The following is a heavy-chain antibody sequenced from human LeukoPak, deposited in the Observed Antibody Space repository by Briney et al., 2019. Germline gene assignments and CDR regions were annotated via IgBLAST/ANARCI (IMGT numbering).Heavy chain of an antibody. CDR3: ARLELFSSSWYDY. D-gene: IGHD6-13*01. CDR1: GFTFSSYS. J-gene: IGHJ4*02. CDR2: ISSSSSYI. V-gene: IGHV3-21*01. Sequence: GGSLRLSCAASGFTFSSYSMNWVRQAPGKGLEWVSSISSSSSYIYYADSVKGRFTISRDNAKNSLYLQMNSLRAEDTAVYYCARLELFSSSWYDYWGQGTLVTVSS.